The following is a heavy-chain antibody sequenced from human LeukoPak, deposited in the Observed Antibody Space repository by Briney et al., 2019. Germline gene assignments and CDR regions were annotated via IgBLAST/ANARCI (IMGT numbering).Heavy chain of an antibody. Sequence: GASVKVSCKASGGTFSSYAISWVRQAPGQGLEWMGGIIPIFGTANYAQKFQGRVTITADESTSTPYMELTSLRAEDTAVYCCARGGEGAIVLMVFFDSWGQGTLVTVPS. CDR3: ARGGEGAIVLMVFFDS. D-gene: IGHD2-8*01. V-gene: IGHV1-69*13. CDR2: IIPIFGTA. CDR1: GGTFSSYA. J-gene: IGHJ4*02.